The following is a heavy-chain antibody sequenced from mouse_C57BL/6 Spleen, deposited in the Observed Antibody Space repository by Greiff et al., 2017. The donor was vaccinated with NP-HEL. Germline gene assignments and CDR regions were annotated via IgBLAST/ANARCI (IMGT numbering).Heavy chain of an antibody. CDR1: GFTFSSYA. D-gene: IGHD2-2*01. V-gene: IGHV5-4*01. Sequence: VQLKESGGGLVKPGGSLKLSCAASGFTFSSYAMSWVRQTPEKRLEWVATISDGGSYTYYPDNVKGRFTISRDNAKNNLYLQMSHLKSEDTAMYYCARDRLRRSFAYWGQGTLVTVSA. CDR3: ARDRLRRSFAY. J-gene: IGHJ3*01. CDR2: ISDGGSYT.